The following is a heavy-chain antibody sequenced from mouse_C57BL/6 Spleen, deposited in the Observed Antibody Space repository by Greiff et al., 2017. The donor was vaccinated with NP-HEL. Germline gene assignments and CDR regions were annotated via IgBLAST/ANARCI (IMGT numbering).Heavy chain of an antibody. CDR2: IYPGDGDT. D-gene: IGHD3-3*01. Sequence: QVQLKQSGPELVKPGASVKISCKASGYAFSSSWMNWVKQRPGKGLEWIGRIYPGDGDTNYNGKFKGKATLTADKSSSTAYMQLSSLTSEDSAVYFCARRAYEGAMDYWGQGTSVTVSS. CDR1: GYAFSSSW. J-gene: IGHJ4*01. V-gene: IGHV1-82*01. CDR3: ARRAYEGAMDY.